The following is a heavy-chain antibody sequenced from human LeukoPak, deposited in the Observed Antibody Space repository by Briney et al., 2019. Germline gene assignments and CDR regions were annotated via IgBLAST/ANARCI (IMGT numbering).Heavy chain of an antibody. Sequence: PSETLSLTCTVSGGSISSYYWSWIRQPAGKGLEWIARIYTSGSTNYNPSLKSRVTMSVDTSKNQFSLKLSSVTAADTAVYYCARSGRSYYDRSGLFDYWGQGTLVTVSS. CDR1: GGSISSYY. CDR3: ARSGRSYYDRSGLFDY. J-gene: IGHJ4*02. D-gene: IGHD3-22*01. V-gene: IGHV4-4*07. CDR2: IYTSGST.